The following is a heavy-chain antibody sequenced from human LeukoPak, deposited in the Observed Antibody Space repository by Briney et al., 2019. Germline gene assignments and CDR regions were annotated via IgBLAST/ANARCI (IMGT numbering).Heavy chain of an antibody. CDR1: GYTFTSYE. CDR3: ARGRYSSGWYSFTAFFAFDI. CDR2: MNPNSGNT. Sequence: GASVKVSCKASGYTFTSYEINWVRQATGQGLEWMGWMNPNSGNTGYAQKFQGRVTMTRNTSISTAYMELSSLRSEDTAVYYCARGRYSSGWYSFTAFFAFDIWGQGTMVTVSS. J-gene: IGHJ3*02. D-gene: IGHD6-19*01. V-gene: IGHV1-8*01.